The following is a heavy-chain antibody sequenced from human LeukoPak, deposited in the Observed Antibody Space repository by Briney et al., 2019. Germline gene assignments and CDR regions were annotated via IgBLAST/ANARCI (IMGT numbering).Heavy chain of an antibody. CDR3: ARGNTNYGGYFDY. V-gene: IGHV3-21*01. D-gene: IGHD4-23*01. CDR2: ISTSSIYI. CDR1: GFTFSNYG. Sequence: GGSLRLSCAASGFTFSNYGIHWVRQAPGKGLEWVSSISTSSIYIYYADSVKGRFTISRDNAKNSLSLQMNSLRAEDTAIYYCARGNTNYGGYFDYWGQGTLVTVSS. J-gene: IGHJ4*02.